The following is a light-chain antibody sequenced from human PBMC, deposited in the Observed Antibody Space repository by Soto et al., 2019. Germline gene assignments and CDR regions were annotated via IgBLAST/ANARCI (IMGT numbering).Light chain of an antibody. CDR1: SSNVDDYNY. J-gene: IGLJ1*01. CDR2: EVT. Sequence: QSPLTHPASVSGSPVQSITISSTGTSSNVDDYNYISWYQQHPGKVPKHIIFEVTNRPSGVSNRFSGSKSGNTASLTISGLQAEDEADYYCSSYTSGSAYVFGTGTRSP. CDR3: SSYTSGSAYV. V-gene: IGLV2-14*01.